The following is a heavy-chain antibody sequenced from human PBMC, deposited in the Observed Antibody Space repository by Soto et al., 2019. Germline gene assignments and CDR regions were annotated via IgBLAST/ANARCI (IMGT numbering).Heavy chain of an antibody. J-gene: IGHJ6*02. CDR3: ARNVDYDILNGYPRDGMAV. Sequence: QVQLVQSGAEVKKPGSSVKVSCKASGGTFSSYAISWVRQAPGQGLEWMGGIIPIFGTANYAQKFQGRVTITADKSTRTPYMELSSLRYDDADVYYCARNVDYDILNGYPRDGMAVWGQGTTVTVSS. CDR2: IIPIFGTA. V-gene: IGHV1-69*06. D-gene: IGHD3-9*01. CDR1: GGTFSSYA.